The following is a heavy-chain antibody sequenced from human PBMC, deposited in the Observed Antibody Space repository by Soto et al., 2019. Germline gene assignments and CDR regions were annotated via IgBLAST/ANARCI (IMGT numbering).Heavy chain of an antibody. CDR3: ARWLYYYDSSGDRAYYSMDV. D-gene: IGHD3-22*01. CDR2: INPSGGST. CDR1: GYTFTSYY. V-gene: IGHV1-46*01. Sequence: ASVKVSGKASGYTFTSYYMHWVRQAPGQGLEWMGIINPSGGSTSYAQKFQGRVTMTRDTSTSTVYMELSSLRSEDTAVYYCARWLYYYDSSGDRAYYSMDVWGQGTTVTVSS. J-gene: IGHJ6*02.